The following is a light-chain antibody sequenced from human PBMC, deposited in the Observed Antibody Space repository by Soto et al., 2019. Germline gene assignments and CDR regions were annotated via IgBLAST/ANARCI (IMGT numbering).Light chain of an antibody. J-gene: IGKJ4*01. V-gene: IGKV3-11*01. CDR2: DVS. CDR3: QQRNTWPLT. Sequence: EIVLTQSPATLSLSPGERATLSCRASESAVNYLAWYQQQPGQAPRLLIYDVSNRATGIPDRVSGSGSGTDFTLTISSLEPEDFAVYYCQQRNTWPLTFGGGTRVEIK. CDR1: ESAVNY.